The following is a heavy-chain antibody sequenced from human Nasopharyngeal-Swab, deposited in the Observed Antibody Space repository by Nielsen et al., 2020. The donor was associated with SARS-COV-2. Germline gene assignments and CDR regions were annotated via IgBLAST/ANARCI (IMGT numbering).Heavy chain of an antibody. CDR1: GFTFSSYA. V-gene: IGHV3-23*01. Sequence: GGSLTLSCAASGFTFSSYAISWVRQAQGKGLEWVSAISGSGGSTYYADSVKGRFTISRYNSKNKLYLQMNSLRAEDTAVYYCAKDGCGGDCYFDYWGQGTLVTVSS. CDR2: ISGSGGST. CDR3: AKDGCGGDCYFDY. D-gene: IGHD2-21*02. J-gene: IGHJ4*02.